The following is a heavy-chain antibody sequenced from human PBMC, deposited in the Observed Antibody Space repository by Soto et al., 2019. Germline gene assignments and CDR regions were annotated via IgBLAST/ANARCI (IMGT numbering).Heavy chain of an antibody. CDR2: ISSNGGST. CDR3: ARQWLDAYYFDY. J-gene: IGHJ4*02. V-gene: IGHV3-64*01. Sequence: EVQLVESGGGLVQPGGSLRLSCAASGFTFSSYAMHWVRQAPGKGLEYVSAISSNGGSTYYANSVKVRFTISRENSENTLYLQMGSLRAEDMAVYYCARQWLDAYYFDYWGQGPLVTVSS. D-gene: IGHD6-19*01. CDR1: GFTFSSYA.